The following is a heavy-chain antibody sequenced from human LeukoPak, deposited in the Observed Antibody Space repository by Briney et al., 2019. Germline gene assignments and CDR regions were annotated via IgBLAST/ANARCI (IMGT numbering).Heavy chain of an antibody. Sequence: SETLSLTCAVYGGSFSRYYWSWIRQSPGKGLEWIAEIDHRGDTNYNPSVRSRVTISVDTSKNQFSLKVKSLSAADTAVYYCARGATISETGYFDFWGQGTLVTVPS. D-gene: IGHD5-24*01. CDR1: GGSFSRYY. V-gene: IGHV4-34*01. CDR3: ARGATISETGYFDF. J-gene: IGHJ4*03. CDR2: IDHRGDT.